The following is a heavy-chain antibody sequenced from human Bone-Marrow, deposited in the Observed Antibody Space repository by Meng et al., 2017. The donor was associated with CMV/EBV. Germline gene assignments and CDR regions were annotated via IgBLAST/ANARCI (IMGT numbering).Heavy chain of an antibody. CDR2: IKQDGSEK. J-gene: IGHJ4*02. CDR1: GFTFSSYW. D-gene: IGHD3-3*01. Sequence: ETLSLTCAASGFTFSSYWMSWVRQAPGKGLEWVANIKQDGSEKYYVDSVKGRFTISRDNAKNSLYLQMNSLRAEDTAVYYCARVGVTIFGVVIPFDYWGQGTLVTVSS. V-gene: IGHV3-7*01. CDR3: ARVGVTIFGVVIPFDY.